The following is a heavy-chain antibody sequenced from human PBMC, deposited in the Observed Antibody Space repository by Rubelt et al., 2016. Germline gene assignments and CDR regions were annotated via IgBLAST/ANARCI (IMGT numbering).Heavy chain of an antibody. D-gene: IGHD5-18*01. Sequence: KESGPTLVKPTQTLTLTCTFSGFSLTTTEVGVGWIRQPPGKGLEWIGDSNDSGSTNYNPSLKSRVTISVDTFKNQFSLKLSSVTAADTAVYYCARGYNYGPQYDFWGQGTLVTVSS. J-gene: IGHJ4*02. CDR2: SNDSGST. CDR3: ARGYNYGPQYDF. CDR1: GFSLTTTEVG. V-gene: IGHV4-28*02.